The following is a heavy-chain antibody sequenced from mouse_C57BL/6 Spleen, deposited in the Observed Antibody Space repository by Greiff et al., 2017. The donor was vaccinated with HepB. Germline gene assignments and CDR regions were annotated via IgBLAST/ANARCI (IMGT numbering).Heavy chain of an antibody. V-gene: IGHV1-55*01. CDR3: ARGKSTVEVDY. CDR2: IYPGSGST. Sequence: QVQLQQSGAELVKPGASVKMSCKASGYTFTSYWITWVKQRPGQGLEWIGDIYPGSGSTNYNEKFKSKATLTVDTSSSTAYMQLSSLTSEDSAVYYCARGKSTVEVDYWGQGTTLTVSS. CDR1: GYTFTSYW. J-gene: IGHJ2*01. D-gene: IGHD1-1*01.